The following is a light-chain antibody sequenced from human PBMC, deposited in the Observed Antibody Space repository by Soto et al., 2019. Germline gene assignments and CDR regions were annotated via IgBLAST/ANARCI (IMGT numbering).Light chain of an antibody. V-gene: IGKV4-1*01. J-gene: IGKJ1*01. Sequence: DIVMTQSPDSLAVSLGERATINCKSSQNNKNYLAWYQQKAGQLPKLIIDWASTRASGVPDRFSGSGSGTDFTLTISSLQAEDVAVYYCQHYYSSWTFGQGTKVDIK. CDR2: WAS. CDR1: QNNKNY. CDR3: QHYYSSWT.